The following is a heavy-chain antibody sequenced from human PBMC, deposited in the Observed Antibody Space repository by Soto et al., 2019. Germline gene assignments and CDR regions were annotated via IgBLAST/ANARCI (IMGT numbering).Heavy chain of an antibody. Sequence: SETLSLTCAVYGGSFSGYYWSWIRQPPGKGLEWIGEINHSGSTNYSPSLKSRVTISVDTSKNQFSLKLSSVTAADTAVYYCARNTYGDDTGGYWGQGTLVTVSS. CDR1: GGSFSGYY. CDR2: INHSGST. D-gene: IGHD4-17*01. CDR3: ARNTYGDDTGGY. J-gene: IGHJ4*02. V-gene: IGHV4-34*01.